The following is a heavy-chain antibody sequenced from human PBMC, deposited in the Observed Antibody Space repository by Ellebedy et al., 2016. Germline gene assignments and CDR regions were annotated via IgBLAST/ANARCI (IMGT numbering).Heavy chain of an antibody. CDR1: GGSISSGGYS. D-gene: IGHD2/OR15-2a*01. CDR3: ARGFPTRSY. CDR2: IYHSGST. Sequence: SETLSLXXAVSGGSISSGGYSWSWIRQPPGKGLEWIGYIYHSGSTYYNPSLKSRVTISVDTSKNQFSLKLSSVTAADTAVYYCARGFPTRSYWGQGTLVTVSS. J-gene: IGHJ4*02. V-gene: IGHV4-30-2*01.